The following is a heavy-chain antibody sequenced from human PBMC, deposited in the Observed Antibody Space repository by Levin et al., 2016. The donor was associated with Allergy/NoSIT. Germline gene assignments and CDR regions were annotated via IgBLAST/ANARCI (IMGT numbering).Heavy chain of an antibody. V-gene: IGHV3-30-3*01. D-gene: IGHD2-2*01. J-gene: IGHJ5*02. CDR3: ARDEVALGYCSSTSCYYADP. Sequence: WIRQPPGKGLEWVAVISYDGSNKYYADSVKGRFTISRDNSKNTLYLQMNSLRAEDTAVYYCARDEVALGYCSSTSCYYADPWGQGTLVTVSS. CDR2: ISYDGSNK.